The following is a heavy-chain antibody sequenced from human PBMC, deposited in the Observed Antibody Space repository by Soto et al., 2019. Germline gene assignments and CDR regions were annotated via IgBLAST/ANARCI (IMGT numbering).Heavy chain of an antibody. CDR2: IKSKTDGGTA. CDR1: GFNLSHPL. V-gene: IGHV3-15*01. J-gene: IGHJ4*02. Sequence: PGGSLRLSCVASGFNLSHPLMTWVRQAAGKGLEWVGRIKSKTDGGTADYAAPVKGRATISRDDSKNTVYLQMNSLKTEDTAVYYCTTGIYYDILTGYHNVAYWGQGALVTVPS. D-gene: IGHD3-9*01. CDR3: TTGIYYDILTGYHNVAY.